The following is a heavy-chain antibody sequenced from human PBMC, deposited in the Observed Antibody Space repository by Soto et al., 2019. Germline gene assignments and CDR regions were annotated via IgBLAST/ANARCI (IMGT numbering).Heavy chain of an antibody. CDR3: ARGDYFVSAVWFDP. CDR1: GGSISRYY. J-gene: IGHJ5*02. V-gene: IGHV4-59*01. D-gene: IGHD5-12*01. CDR2: IYNSGST. Sequence: PSETLSLTXTVSGGSISRYYWSWIRQSPGKGLEWIGYIYNSGSTNYNPSLKGRVTISVDTSKNQFSLKLSSVTAADTAVYYCARGDYFVSAVWFDPWGQGTLVTVSS.